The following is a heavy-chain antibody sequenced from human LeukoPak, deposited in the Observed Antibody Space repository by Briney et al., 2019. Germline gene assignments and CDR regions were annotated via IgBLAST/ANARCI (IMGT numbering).Heavy chain of an antibody. CDR1: GYTLTELS. Sequence: ASVKVSCKVSGYTLTELSMHWVRQAPGKGLGWMGGFDPEDGETIYAQKFQGRVTITADESTSTAYMELSSLRSEDTAVYYCASEYDYSNYMYYYGMDVWGQGTTVTVSS. CDR2: FDPEDGET. D-gene: IGHD4-11*01. J-gene: IGHJ6*02. CDR3: ASEYDYSNYMYYYGMDV. V-gene: IGHV1-24*01.